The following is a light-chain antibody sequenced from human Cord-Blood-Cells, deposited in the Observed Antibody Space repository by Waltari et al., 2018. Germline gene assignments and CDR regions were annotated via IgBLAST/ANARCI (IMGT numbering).Light chain of an antibody. V-gene: IGKV1-39*01. J-gene: IGKJ4*01. CDR1: QSISSY. CDR2: AAS. Sequence: DIQMTQSPSSLSASLGDRVTLTCRASQSISSYLNWYQQKPGKAPQLLIYAASSLQSGVPSRFSGSGSGTDFTLTISSLQPEDFATYYCQQSYSTPLTFGGGTKVEIK. CDR3: QQSYSTPLT.